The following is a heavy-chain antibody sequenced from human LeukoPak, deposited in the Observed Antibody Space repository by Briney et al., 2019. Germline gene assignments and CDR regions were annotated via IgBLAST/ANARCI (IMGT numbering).Heavy chain of an antibody. Sequence: ASVKVSCKASGYTFTSYYMHWVRQAPGQGLEWMGIINPSGGSTSYAQKFQGRVTMTRNTSISTAYMELSSLRSEDTAVYYCARVSVGYDFWSGPKWYYFDCWGQGTLVTVSS. CDR1: GYTFTSYY. J-gene: IGHJ4*02. D-gene: IGHD3-3*01. CDR2: INPSGGST. V-gene: IGHV1-46*01. CDR3: ARVSVGYDFWSGPKWYYFDC.